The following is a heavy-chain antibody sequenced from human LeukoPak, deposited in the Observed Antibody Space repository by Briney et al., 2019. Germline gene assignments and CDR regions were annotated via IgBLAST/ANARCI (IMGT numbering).Heavy chain of an antibody. CDR2: ISAYNGNT. J-gene: IGHJ4*02. Sequence: ASVKVSYKASGYTFTSYGISWVRQAPGQGLEWMGWISAYNGNTNYAQKLQGRVTMTTDTSTSTAYMELRSLRSDDTAVYYCARDIASRSMIVVVTPFDYWGQGTLVTVSS. D-gene: IGHD3-22*01. V-gene: IGHV1-18*01. CDR3: ARDIASRSMIVVVTPFDY. CDR1: GYTFTSYG.